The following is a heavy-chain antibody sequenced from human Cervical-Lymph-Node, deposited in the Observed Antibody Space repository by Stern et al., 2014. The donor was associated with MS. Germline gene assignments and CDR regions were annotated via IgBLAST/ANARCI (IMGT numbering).Heavy chain of an antibody. D-gene: IGHD2-2*01. CDR1: GGTFSTYA. J-gene: IGHJ5*02. CDR2: IIPMIDTA. CDR3: ARDLYCNTTSCSS. Sequence: VQLVESGAEVKKPGSSVKVSCKASGGTFSTYAISLVRQAPGQGLAWMGTIIPMIDTANYAQNFQGRVTITADESTTTAYLELTSLRSEDTAVYYCARDLYCNTTSCSSWGQGTQVTVSS. V-gene: IGHV1-69*18.